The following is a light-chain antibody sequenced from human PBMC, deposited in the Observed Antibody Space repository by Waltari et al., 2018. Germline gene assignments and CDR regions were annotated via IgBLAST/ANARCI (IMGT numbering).Light chain of an antibody. CDR3: HQYYTTPYT. CDR2: WAS. J-gene: IGKJ2*01. CDR1: QSILYSSNHKNY. Sequence: DIVMTKSPDSLAVSLGERATCQCQSSQSILYSSNHKNYLAWYQQKPGQPPKLLIYWASTRESGVPDRFSGSGSGTDFTLTISSLQAEDVAVYYCHQYYTTPYTFGQGTKLEIK. V-gene: IGKV4-1*01.